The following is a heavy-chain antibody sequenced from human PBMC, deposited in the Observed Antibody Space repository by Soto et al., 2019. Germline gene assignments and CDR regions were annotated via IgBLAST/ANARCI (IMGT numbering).Heavy chain of an antibody. V-gene: IGHV4-59*08. J-gene: IGHJ4*02. Sequence: SETLSLTCTVSGGSISSYYWSWIRQPPGKGLEWIGYIYYSGSTNYNPSLKSRVTISVDTSKNQFSLKLSSVTAADTAVYYCARGPEYRSGWIYNLGLGTLVTVSS. CDR3: ARGPEYRSGWIYN. CDR2: IYYSGST. CDR1: GGSISSYY. D-gene: IGHD6-25*01.